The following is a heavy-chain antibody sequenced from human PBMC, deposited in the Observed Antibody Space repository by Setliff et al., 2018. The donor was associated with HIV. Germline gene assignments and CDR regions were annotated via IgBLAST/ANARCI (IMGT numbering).Heavy chain of an antibody. CDR3: ARYCSGGYCYSVDP. D-gene: IGHD2-15*01. Sequence: SETLSLTCAVYGGSFSDYYWSWIRQPPGKGLEWIGEINHSGSTNYNPSLKSRVTISVDHAKNQFSLNLDSVTAADTAVYYCARYCSGGYCYSVDPWGQGTLVTVSS. V-gene: IGHV4-34*01. J-gene: IGHJ5*02. CDR2: INHSGST. CDR1: GGSFSDYY.